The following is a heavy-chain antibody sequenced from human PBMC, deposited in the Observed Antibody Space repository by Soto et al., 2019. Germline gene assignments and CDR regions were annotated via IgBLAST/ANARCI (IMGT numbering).Heavy chain of an antibody. CDR3: AKGDSSSWPYYFEY. V-gene: IGHV3-30*18. J-gene: IGHJ4*02. CDR1: GFTFSSNG. CDR2: ISKEGSYR. Sequence: QVQLVESGGGVVQPGGSLRLSCTTSGFTFSSNGMHWVRQAPGKGLEWVAVISKEGSYRYYADSLKGRFTISRDNSKNTLYLQMNSLSAEDTAVYYCAKGDSSSWPYYFEYWGQGILVTVSS. D-gene: IGHD6-13*01.